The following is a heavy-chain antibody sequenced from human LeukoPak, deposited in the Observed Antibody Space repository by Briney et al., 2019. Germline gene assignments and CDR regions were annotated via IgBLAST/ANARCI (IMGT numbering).Heavy chain of an antibody. D-gene: IGHD1-26*01. J-gene: IGHJ4*02. V-gene: IGHV3-9*01. CDR2: ISWNSGSI. CDR1: GFTFDDYA. CDR3: AKGRSKWELPDY. Sequence: PGGSLRLSCAASGFTFDDYAMHWVRQAPGKGREGVSGISWNSGSIGYADSVKGRFTISRDNAKNSLYLQMNSLRAEDTALYYCAKGRSKWELPDYWGQGTLVTVSS.